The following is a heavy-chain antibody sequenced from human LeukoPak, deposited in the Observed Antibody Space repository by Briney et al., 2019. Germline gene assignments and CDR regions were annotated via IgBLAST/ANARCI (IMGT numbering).Heavy chain of an antibody. J-gene: IGHJ4*02. Sequence: GGSLRLSCAASGFTFSSYAMHWVRQAPGKGLEWVAVISYDGSNKYYADSVKGRFTISRDNSKNTLYLQMNSLRAEDTAVYYCAGSHIAVAGRFDYWGQGTLVTVSS. D-gene: IGHD6-19*01. V-gene: IGHV3-30*04. CDR2: ISYDGSNK. CDR1: GFTFSSYA. CDR3: AGSHIAVAGRFDY.